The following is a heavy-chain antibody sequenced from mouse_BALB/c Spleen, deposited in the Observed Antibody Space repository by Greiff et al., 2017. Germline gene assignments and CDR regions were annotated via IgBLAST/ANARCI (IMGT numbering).Heavy chain of an antibody. CDR1: GYSITSGYY. J-gene: IGHJ4*01. CDR2: ISYDGSN. V-gene: IGHV3-6*02. CDR3: ASEGDYGYLYAMDY. D-gene: IGHD2-2*01. Sequence: EESGPGLVKPSQSLSLTCSVTGYSITSGYYWNWIRQFPGNKLEWMGYISYDGSNNYNPSLKNRISITRDTSKNQFFLKLNSVTTEDTATYYCASEGDYGYLYAMDYWGQGTSVTVSS.